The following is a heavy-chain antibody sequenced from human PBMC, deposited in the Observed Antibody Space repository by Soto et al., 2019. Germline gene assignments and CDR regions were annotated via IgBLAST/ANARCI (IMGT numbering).Heavy chain of an antibody. CDR1: GFTLRSYT. Sequence: QVQLVESGGGVVQPGRSLRLSCAASGFTLRSYTMYWVRQVPGKGLEWVASTSSDGINEYYADSAKGRFTISRDNSKNTLFVQMTSLRAEDSAMYFCARERSLAVAAPGYWGQGTLVTVSS. CDR3: ARERSLAVAAPGY. J-gene: IGHJ4*02. CDR2: TSSDGINE. V-gene: IGHV3-30-3*01. D-gene: IGHD6-19*01.